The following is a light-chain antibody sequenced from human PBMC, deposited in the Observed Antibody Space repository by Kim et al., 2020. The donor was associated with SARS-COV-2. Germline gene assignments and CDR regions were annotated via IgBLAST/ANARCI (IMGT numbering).Light chain of an antibody. Sequence: QPVLTQPPSVSGAPGQRVTISCTGSSSNIGAGYDVHWYQQLPGTAPKLLIYGNNNRPSGVPDRFSGSKSGTSASLAITGLQAEDEADYYCQSYDNSLSVLYVFGTGTKVTVL. CDR3: QSYDNSLSVLYV. CDR2: GNN. CDR1: SSNIGAGYD. V-gene: IGLV1-40*01. J-gene: IGLJ1*01.